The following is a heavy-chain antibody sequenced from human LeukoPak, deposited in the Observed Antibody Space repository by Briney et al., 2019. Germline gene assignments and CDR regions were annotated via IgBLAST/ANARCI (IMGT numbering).Heavy chain of an antibody. CDR2: ISSSSSYI. V-gene: IGHV3-21*01. CDR3: ARAGQQLVSHLDV. CDR1: GFTFSSYS. J-gene: IGHJ6*04. D-gene: IGHD6-13*01. Sequence: GGSLRLSCAASGFTFSSYSMNWVRQAPGKGLEWVSSISSSSSYIYYADSVKGRFTISRDNAKNSLYLQMNSLRAEDTAVYYCARAGQQLVSHLDVWGKGTTVTVSS.